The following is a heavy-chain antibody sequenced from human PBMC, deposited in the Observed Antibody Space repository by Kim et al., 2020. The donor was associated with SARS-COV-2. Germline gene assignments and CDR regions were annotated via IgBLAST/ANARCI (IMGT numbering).Heavy chain of an antibody. J-gene: IGHJ4*02. V-gene: IGHV3-15*01. CDR2: IKSKSEGERT. CDR3: TTDPMVRGLIITNDY. Sequence: ESLRLSCAASGFTFTNAGMSWVRQGPGKGLEWVGRIKSKSEGERTDYAEPVKGRFIISRDDSKSTVFLEMNSLKSEDTAVYYCTTDPMVRGLIITNDYWGQGTLVTVSS. CDR1: GFTFTNAG. D-gene: IGHD3-10*01.